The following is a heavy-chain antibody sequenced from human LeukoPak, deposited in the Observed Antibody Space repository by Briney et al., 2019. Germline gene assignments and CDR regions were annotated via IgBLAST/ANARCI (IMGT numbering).Heavy chain of an antibody. CDR2: IIPIFGTA. J-gene: IGHJ4*02. V-gene: IGHV1-69*05. Sequence: SVKVSCKASGGTFSSYAISWLRQAPGQGLEWMGRIIPIFGTANYAQKFQGRVTITTDESTSTAYMELSSLRSEDTAVYYCARGLDERTVTTLPDYWGQGTLVTVSS. CDR3: ARGLDERTVTTLPDY. CDR1: GGTFSSYA. D-gene: IGHD4-17*01.